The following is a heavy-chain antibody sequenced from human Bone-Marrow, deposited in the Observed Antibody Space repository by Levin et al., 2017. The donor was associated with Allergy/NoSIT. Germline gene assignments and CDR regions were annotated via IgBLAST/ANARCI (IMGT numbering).Heavy chain of an antibody. CDR1: GGSFSGYY. Sequence: SETLSLTCAVYGGSFSGYYWSWIRQPPGKGLEWIGEINHSGSTNYNPSLKSRVTISVDTSKNQFSLKLSSVTAADTAVYYCARGGYYGSGSYSAYYFDYWGQGTLVTVSS. V-gene: IGHV4-34*01. CDR2: INHSGST. D-gene: IGHD3-10*01. CDR3: ARGGYYGSGSYSAYYFDY. J-gene: IGHJ4*02.